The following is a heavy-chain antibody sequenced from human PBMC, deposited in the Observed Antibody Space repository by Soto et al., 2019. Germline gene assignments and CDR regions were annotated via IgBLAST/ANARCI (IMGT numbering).Heavy chain of an antibody. J-gene: IGHJ4*02. CDR3: ARARIDY. Sequence: EVQLVESGGGLVQPGGSLRLSCAVPGFLFSDYWMTWVGQAPGKGLEWVATISPEGSEKYYVDSLKGRFTITRDNAKNSLYLQMISLRAEDTALYYCARARIDYWGRGTLITVSS. V-gene: IGHV3-7*03. CDR2: ISPEGSEK. CDR1: GFLFSDYW.